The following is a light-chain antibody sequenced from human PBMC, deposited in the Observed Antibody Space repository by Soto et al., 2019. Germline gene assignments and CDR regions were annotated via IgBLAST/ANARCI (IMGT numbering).Light chain of an antibody. CDR3: AAWDESLSGPYVV. Sequence: QSVLTQPPSASGTPGQRVTISCSGSSSNIGSNYVYWYQQLPGTAPKLHIYTNNQRPSGVPDRFSGSKSGTSASLAISGLRSEDEADYYCAAWDESLSGPYVVFGGGTKLTVL. CDR1: SSNIGSNY. J-gene: IGLJ2*01. CDR2: TNN. V-gene: IGLV1-47*01.